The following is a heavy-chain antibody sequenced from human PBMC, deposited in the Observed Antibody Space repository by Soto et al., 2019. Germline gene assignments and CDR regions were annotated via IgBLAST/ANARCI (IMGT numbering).Heavy chain of an antibody. CDR1: GYSFTTYG. Sequence: QVQLVQSRGEVKKPGASVKVSCKTSGYSFTTYGISWVRQAPGQGLEWMGWISGYNGNTNYAQKLQGRVTMTTDTSKSTAYMELRSLRSDDTAVYYCARGGPAPSYYYGMDVWGQGSTVTVSS. V-gene: IGHV1-18*01. CDR3: ARGGPAPSYYYGMDV. CDR2: ISGYNGNT. J-gene: IGHJ6*02.